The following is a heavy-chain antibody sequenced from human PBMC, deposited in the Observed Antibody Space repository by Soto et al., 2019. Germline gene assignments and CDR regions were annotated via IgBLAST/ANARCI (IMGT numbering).Heavy chain of an antibody. CDR1: GFTFSSYA. V-gene: IGHV3-23*01. Sequence: GGSLRLSCAASGFTFSSYAMSWVRQAPGKGLEWVSAISGSGGSTDYADSVKGRFTISRDNSKNTLYLQMNSLRAEDTAVYYCAKDVIAVAPLDRNYYYYYGMDVWGQGTTVTVSS. CDR3: AKDVIAVAPLDRNYYYYYGMDV. CDR2: ISGSGGST. J-gene: IGHJ6*02. D-gene: IGHD6-19*01.